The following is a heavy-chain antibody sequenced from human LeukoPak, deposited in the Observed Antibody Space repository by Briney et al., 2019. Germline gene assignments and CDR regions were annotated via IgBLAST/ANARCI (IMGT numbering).Heavy chain of an antibody. CDR1: GFTFSDYW. J-gene: IGHJ4*02. V-gene: IGHV3-23*01. D-gene: IGHD3-22*01. CDR2: ISSSGDST. Sequence: GGSLRLSCAASGFTFSDYWMSWVRQVPGKGLEWVSGISSSGDSTHYTDSVKGRFTISRDNSKNTLSLQMNSLRAEDTAVYYCAKDLSGYYSPLDYWGQGTLVTVSS. CDR3: AKDLSGYYSPLDY.